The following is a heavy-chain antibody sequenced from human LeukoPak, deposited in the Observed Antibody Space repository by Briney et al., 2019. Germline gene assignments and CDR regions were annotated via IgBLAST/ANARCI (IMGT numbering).Heavy chain of an antibody. CDR2: INPDGGST. CDR3: ARAPRNSSTMLDF. CDR1: GYTFTSYW. V-gene: IGHV1-46*01. Sequence: GASVKVSCKASGYTFTSYWIQWVRQAPGQGLEWMGLINPDGGSTAYAHRFQGRAIMTRDTSTSTAYTDLSSLRSEDTAVYHCARAPRNSSTMLDFWGQGTLVTISS. J-gene: IGHJ4*02. D-gene: IGHD6-13*01.